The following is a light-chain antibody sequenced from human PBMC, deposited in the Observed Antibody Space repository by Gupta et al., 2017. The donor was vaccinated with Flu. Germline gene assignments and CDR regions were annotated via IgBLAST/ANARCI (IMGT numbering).Light chain of an antibody. CDR1: HSVSSSY. CDR3: QYEGHTRRA. Sequence: SPDTLSVSPGEKATLSCRASHSVSSSYLAWYQQKAGQAPRLLIYGASTRATGVPDKFGGSGSGTEFTLTISRLEPEDFAVYYCQYEGHTRRAFGQGTLMEIK. CDR2: GAS. V-gene: IGKV3-20*01. J-gene: IGKJ5*01.